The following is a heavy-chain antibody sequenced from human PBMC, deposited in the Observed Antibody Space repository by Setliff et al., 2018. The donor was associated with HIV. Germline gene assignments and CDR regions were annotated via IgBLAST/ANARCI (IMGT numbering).Heavy chain of an antibody. CDR3: AREVDVVTTSDAFDI. CDR2: IYYNGNAY. D-gene: IGHD2-21*02. Sequence: KPSETLSLTCTVSGGSISSDDYYWSWIRQPPGKGLEWIGYIYYNGNAYYYNPSLKSRTTISLDTSMNQFSLKLTSVTAADTAVYYCAREVDVVTTSDAFDIWGQGTMVTVSS. CDR1: GGSISSDDYY. V-gene: IGHV4-30-4*08. J-gene: IGHJ3*02.